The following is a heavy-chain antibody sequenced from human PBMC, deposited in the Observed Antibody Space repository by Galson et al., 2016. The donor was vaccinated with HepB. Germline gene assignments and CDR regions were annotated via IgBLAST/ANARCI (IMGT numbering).Heavy chain of an antibody. CDR2: IFHSGST. Sequence: SETLSLTCTVSGDSIRSSFWSWLRQPPGKGLEWIGYIFHSGSTNYNPALKSRVTISADTSKNQFSLKMTSLTAGDPAVYYCARERRLTKYYYYGMDVWGQGTTVIVSS. CDR1: GDSIRSSF. CDR3: ARERRLTKYYYYGMDV. D-gene: IGHD1-1*01. J-gene: IGHJ6*02. V-gene: IGHV4-59*12.